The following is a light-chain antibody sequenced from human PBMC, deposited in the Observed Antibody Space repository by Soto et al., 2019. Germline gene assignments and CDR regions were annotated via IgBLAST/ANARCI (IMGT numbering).Light chain of an antibody. CDR1: QNLRSS. Sequence: VFKHAVGNLSVSPGKSVTPSCMASQNLRSSLAWNQQKPGQAPRLLIYGASTRATGIPARFSGSGSGTEFTLTISSLQSEDFAVYFCQQYNIWTPTSGQGTKVDIK. J-gene: IGKJ1*01. CDR2: GAS. CDR3: QQYNIWTPT. V-gene: IGKV3-15*01.